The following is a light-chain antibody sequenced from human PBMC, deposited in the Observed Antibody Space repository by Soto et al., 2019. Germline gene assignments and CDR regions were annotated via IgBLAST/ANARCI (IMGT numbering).Light chain of an antibody. CDR3: CSSAPSRTFV. V-gene: IGLV2-23*01. CDR2: EGS. Sequence: QSALTQPASVSGSPGQSITVSCTGTSSDIGGYNYVSWYQQHPGKAPKLIIYEGSKRPSGVSNRFSGSEPDNTASLTISGLQAEDEADYYCCSSAPSRTFVFGTGTKLTVL. J-gene: IGLJ1*01. CDR1: SSDIGGYNY.